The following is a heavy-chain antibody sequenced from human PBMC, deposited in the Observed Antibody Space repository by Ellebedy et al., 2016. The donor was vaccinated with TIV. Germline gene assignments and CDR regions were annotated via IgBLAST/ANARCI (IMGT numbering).Heavy chain of an antibody. V-gene: IGHV4-39*02. CDR2: IYYSGNT. J-gene: IGHJ3*01. Sequence: SETLSLTCTVSGGSISRSSYYWGWIRQPPGKGLEWIGNIYYSGNTDYNPSLKSRVTITVDTSKNHFSLNLRSVTADDTAVYYCARRCIPAAWAFDLWGQGTLVTVSS. D-gene: IGHD6-13*01. CDR3: ARRCIPAAWAFDL. CDR1: GGSISRSSYY.